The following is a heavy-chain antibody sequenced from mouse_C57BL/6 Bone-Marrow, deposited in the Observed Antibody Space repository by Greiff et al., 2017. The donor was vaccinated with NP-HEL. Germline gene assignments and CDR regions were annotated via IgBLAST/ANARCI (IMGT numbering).Heavy chain of an antibody. CDR1: GYSITSDY. V-gene: IGHV3-8*01. CDR3: ARSPLWLLRNYYAMDY. J-gene: IGHJ4*01. D-gene: IGHD2-3*01. CDR2: ISYSGST. Sequence: VQLQQSGPGLAKPSQTLSLTCSVTGYSITSDYWNWIRKFPGNKLEYMGYISYSGSTYYTPSLKSRISITRDTSKNQYYLQLNSVTTEDTATYYCARSPLWLLRNYYAMDYWGQGTSVTVSS.